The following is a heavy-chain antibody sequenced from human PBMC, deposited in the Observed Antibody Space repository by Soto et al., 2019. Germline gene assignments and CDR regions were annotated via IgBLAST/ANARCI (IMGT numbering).Heavy chain of an antibody. CDR3: ARGAYYGSGTVPYYYYYGMDV. CDR2: IYYSGST. D-gene: IGHD3-10*01. J-gene: IGHJ6*02. V-gene: IGHV4-59*01. CDR1: GGSISSYY. Sequence: SETLSLTCTVSGGSISSYYWSWIRQPPGKGLEWIGYIYYSGSTNYNPSLKSRVTISVDTSKNQFSLKLSSVTAADTAVYYCARGAYYGSGTVPYYYYYGMDVWGQGTTVTVS.